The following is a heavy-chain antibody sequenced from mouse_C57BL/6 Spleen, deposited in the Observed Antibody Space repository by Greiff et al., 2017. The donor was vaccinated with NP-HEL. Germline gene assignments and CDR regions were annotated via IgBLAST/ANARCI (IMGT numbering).Heavy chain of an antibody. CDR3: AKEGYHCAMGY. V-gene: IGHV1-54*01. CDR2: INPGSGGT. J-gene: IGHJ4*01. Sequence: VQLQQSGAELVRPGTSVKVSCKASGYAFTNYLIEWVKQRPGQGLEWIGVINPGSGGTNYNEKFKGKATLTADKSSSTAYMQLSSLTSEDSAVYFCAKEGYHCAMGYWGQGTSVTVSS. CDR1: GYAFTNYL.